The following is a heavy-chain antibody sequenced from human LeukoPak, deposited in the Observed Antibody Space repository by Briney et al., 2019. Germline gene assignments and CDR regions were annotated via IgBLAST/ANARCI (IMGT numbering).Heavy chain of an antibody. CDR1: GGSVSSGSYY. Sequence: SETLSLTCTVSGGSVSSGSYYWSWIRQPPGKGLEWIGYIYYSGSTNYNPSLKSRVTISVDTSKNQFSLKLSSVTAADTAVYYCARGGGYYYGSGSPAGAFDIWGQGTMVTVSS. CDR2: IYYSGST. J-gene: IGHJ3*02. D-gene: IGHD3-10*01. CDR3: ARGGGYYYGSGSPAGAFDI. V-gene: IGHV4-61*01.